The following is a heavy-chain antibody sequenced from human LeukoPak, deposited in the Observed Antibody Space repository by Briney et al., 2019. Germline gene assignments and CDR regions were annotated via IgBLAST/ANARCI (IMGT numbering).Heavy chain of an antibody. V-gene: IGHV3-30*18. D-gene: IGHD5-18*01. CDR3: AKDGFVDTPMVSTFLDC. CDR1: GFTFTSCA. J-gene: IGHJ4*02. CDR2: ISSDGRNK. Sequence: PGGSLRLSCAASGFTFTSCAMHWVRQAPGKGLQWVADISSDGRNKYYADSVKGRFPISRDSSKNTLYLQMNSLRPEDTAVYYCAKDGFVDTPMVSTFLDCWGQGTLVTVSS.